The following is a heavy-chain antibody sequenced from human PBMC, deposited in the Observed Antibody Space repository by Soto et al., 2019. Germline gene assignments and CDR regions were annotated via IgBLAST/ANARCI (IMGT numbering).Heavy chain of an antibody. CDR1: GDSFTNYA. CDR3: VRYGTNTKCRGGYYLDL. D-gene: IGHD2-8*01. CDR2: IILALGTP. J-gene: IGHJ5*02. Sequence: QVLLVQSGAEMKQPGSSVSVSCRASGDSFTNYAFTWVRQAPGQGPEWLGGIILALGTPHYSQRFQGILTITADESSITVYMELGRRSLDDKAVYYCVRYGTNTKCRGGYYLDLWGQGTLLTVSS. V-gene: IGHV1-69*01.